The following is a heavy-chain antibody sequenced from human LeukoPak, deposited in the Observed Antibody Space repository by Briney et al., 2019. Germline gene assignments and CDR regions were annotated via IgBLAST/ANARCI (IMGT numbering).Heavy chain of an antibody. CDR3: ARAVTRYYFDY. D-gene: IGHD4-11*01. J-gene: IGHJ4*02. V-gene: IGHV3-21*01. CDR2: ISSSSSYI. Sequence: GGSLRLSCAASGFTFSSYSMNWVRKAPGKGLEWVSSISSSSSYIYYADSVKGRFTISRDNAKNSLYLQMNSLRAEDTAVYYCARAVTRYYFDYWGQGTLVTVSS. CDR1: GFTFSSYS.